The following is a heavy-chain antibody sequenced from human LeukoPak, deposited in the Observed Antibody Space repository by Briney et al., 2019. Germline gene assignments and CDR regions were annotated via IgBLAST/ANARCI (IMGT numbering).Heavy chain of an antibody. Sequence: SETLSLTCAVYGGSFSGYYWSWIRQPPGKGLEWIGEINHSGNTNYNASLKSRVTISADTSKNQFSLKLISVTAADTAVYYCASRKLGNDYWGQGTLVTVSS. CDR1: GGSFSGYY. J-gene: IGHJ4*02. V-gene: IGHV4-34*01. CDR3: ASRKLGNDY. CDR2: INHSGNT. D-gene: IGHD7-27*01.